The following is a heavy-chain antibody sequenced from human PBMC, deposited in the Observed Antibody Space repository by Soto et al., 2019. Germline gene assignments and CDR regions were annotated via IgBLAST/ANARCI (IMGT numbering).Heavy chain of an antibody. D-gene: IGHD2-2*01. CDR3: AKGGGSSSGSVGEIDC. CDR2: ISGNGVSA. CDR1: GFTFTSCV. J-gene: IGHJ4*02. V-gene: IGHV3-23*01. Sequence: PGGSLRLSCAASGFTFTSCVMSWVRQAPGKGLEWVSGISGNGVSAYYADSVEGRFTMSRDNSKNTVYLQMNSLRADDTAVYYCAKGGGSSSGSVGEIDCWGQGTLVTVS.